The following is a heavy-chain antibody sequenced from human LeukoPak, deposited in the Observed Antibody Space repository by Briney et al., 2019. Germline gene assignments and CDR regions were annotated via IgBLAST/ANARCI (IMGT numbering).Heavy chain of an antibody. CDR2: ISGSSIYT. CDR3: VRDISGYYFDY. D-gene: IGHD3-22*01. CDR1: GFTFSDYH. Sequence: PGGSLRLSCAASGFTFSDYHMTWIRQAPGKGLEWVSYISGSSIYTRYADSMKGRFTISGDNAKNSLYLQMNSLRAEDTALYYCVRDISGYYFDYWGQGTLVTVSS. J-gene: IGHJ4*02. V-gene: IGHV3-11*05.